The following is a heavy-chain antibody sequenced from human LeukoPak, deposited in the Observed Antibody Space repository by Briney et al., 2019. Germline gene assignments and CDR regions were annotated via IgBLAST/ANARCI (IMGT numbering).Heavy chain of an antibody. CDR2: ISGSGGNT. J-gene: IGHJ4*02. CDR1: GFTFNNYA. V-gene: IGHV3-23*01. D-gene: IGHD4-17*01. CDR3: AKFASYGDYEGHFDY. Sequence: GGSLRLSCAASGFTFNNYAMTWVRQAPGKGLEWVSAISGSGGNTYYADSVKGRFTISRDNSKNTLYLQMNSLRAEDTAVYYCAKFASYGDYEGHFDYWGQGTLVTVSS.